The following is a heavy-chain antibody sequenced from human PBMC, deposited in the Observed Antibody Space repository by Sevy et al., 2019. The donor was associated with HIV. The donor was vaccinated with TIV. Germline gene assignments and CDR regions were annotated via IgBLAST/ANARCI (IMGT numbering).Heavy chain of an antibody. V-gene: IGHV3-23*01. CDR3: AKDRRYGDIGLFDY. Sequence: GWSLRLSCTASGFTFNDYAMNWVRQVPGKGLEWVSVIFGTGGTAYYADSVKGRFTVSRDNSKNTLYLQMNSLRAEDTAIYYCAKDRRYGDIGLFDYWGQGTLVTVSS. D-gene: IGHD4-17*01. CDR2: IFGTGGTA. J-gene: IGHJ4*02. CDR1: GFTFNDYA.